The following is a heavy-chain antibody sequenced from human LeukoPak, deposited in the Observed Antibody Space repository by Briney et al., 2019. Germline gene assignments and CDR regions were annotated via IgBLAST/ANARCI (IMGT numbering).Heavy chain of an antibody. V-gene: IGHV4-59*08. Sequence: SETLSLTCTVSGGSISGDHWNWIRQPPGKGLEWIGYIYYSGSTNYNPSLKSRVTISIDTSKNQFSLRLTSVTAADTAVYYCARRNDFGIWGQGTMVTVSS. CDR1: GGSISGDH. CDR3: ARRNDFGI. J-gene: IGHJ3*02. CDR2: IYYSGST.